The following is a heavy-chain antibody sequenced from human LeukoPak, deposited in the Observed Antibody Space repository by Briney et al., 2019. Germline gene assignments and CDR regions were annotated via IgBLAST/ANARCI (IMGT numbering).Heavy chain of an antibody. CDR1: GYTFTSYG. D-gene: IGHD1-1*01. J-gene: IGHJ4*02. Sequence: ASVKVSCKASGYTFTSYGISWVRQAPGQGLEWMGWISAYNGNTNYAQKLQGRVTMTTDTSTSTAYMELRSLRSDDTAVYYCARDVRDWNDPFTQHTFDYWGQGTLVTVSS. CDR3: ARDVRDWNDPFTQHTFDY. CDR2: ISAYNGNT. V-gene: IGHV1-18*01.